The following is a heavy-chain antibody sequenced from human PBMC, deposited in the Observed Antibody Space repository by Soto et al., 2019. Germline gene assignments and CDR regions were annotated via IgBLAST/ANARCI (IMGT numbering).Heavy chain of an antibody. J-gene: IGHJ4*02. D-gene: IGHD2-8*02. V-gene: IGHV1-3*01. CDR1: GYTFTSYA. CDR3: ARAFRNLLVWCY. CDR2: INAGNGNT. Sequence: QVQLVQSGAEVKKPGASVKDSCKASGYTFTSYAMHWVRQAPGQRLEWMGWINAGNGNTKYSQKFQGRVTITRDTSASTAYMELSSLRSEDTAVYYCARAFRNLLVWCYWGQGTLVTVSS.